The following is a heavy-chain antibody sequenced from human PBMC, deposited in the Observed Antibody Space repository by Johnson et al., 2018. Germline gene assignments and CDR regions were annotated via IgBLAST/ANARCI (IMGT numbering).Heavy chain of an antibody. CDR2: IIPIFGTA. D-gene: IGHD1-26*01. V-gene: IGHV1-69*01. Sequence: VQLLESGAEVKKXGSSXKVXCKASGGTFSSYAINWVRQAPGQGLEWMGWIIPIFGTANYAQKFQGRVPITADESTSTACMELSSLRSEDTAVYYCGKVQKKLYSGGYFDAFDIWGQGTMVTVSS. CDR3: GKVQKKLYSGGYFDAFDI. J-gene: IGHJ3*02. CDR1: GGTFSSYA.